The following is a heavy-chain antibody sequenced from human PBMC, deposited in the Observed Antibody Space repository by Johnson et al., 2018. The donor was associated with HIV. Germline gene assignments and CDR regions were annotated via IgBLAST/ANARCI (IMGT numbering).Heavy chain of an antibody. Sequence: QVQLVESGGGVVRPGGSLRLSCAASGFTFDDYGMSWVRQAPGKGLEWVVFVRYDGSNKYYADYVKGRFTISRDNFKNTLYLQMNSLRTDHTAVYYCARERPAYSSSSSHAFDIWGQGTMVTVSS. V-gene: IGHV3-30*02. CDR3: ARERPAYSSSSSHAFDI. D-gene: IGHD6-6*01. CDR2: VRYDGSNK. J-gene: IGHJ3*02. CDR1: GFTFDDYG.